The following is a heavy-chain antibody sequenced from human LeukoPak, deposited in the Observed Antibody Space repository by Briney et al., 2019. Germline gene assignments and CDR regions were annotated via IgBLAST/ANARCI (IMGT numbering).Heavy chain of an antibody. CDR3: ARRGWLVNFDY. CDR1: GFTFSNNA. J-gene: IGHJ4*02. Sequence: GGSLRLSCAASGFTFSNNAMSWVRQAPGKGLEWVSSISSSGDNTHYADSLKGRFTISIHNSKDTLYLQMNTLRAEDTAICYCARRGWLVNFDYWGQGTLVTVSS. CDR2: ISSSGDNT. D-gene: IGHD6-19*01. V-gene: IGHV3-23*01.